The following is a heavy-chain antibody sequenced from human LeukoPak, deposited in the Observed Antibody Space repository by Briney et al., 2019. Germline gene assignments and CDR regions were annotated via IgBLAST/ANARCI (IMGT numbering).Heavy chain of an antibody. V-gene: IGHV1-8*03. CDR3: ARGSPITGTTTAFDAFDI. D-gene: IGHD1-14*01. CDR2: MNPNSGNT. CDR1: GYTFTSYD. Sequence: GASVKVSCKASGYTFTSYDINWVRQATGQGLEWMGWMNPNSGNTGYAQKFQGRVTITRNTSISTAYMELSSLRSEDTAVYYCARGSPITGTTTAFDAFDIWGQGTMVTVSS. J-gene: IGHJ3*02.